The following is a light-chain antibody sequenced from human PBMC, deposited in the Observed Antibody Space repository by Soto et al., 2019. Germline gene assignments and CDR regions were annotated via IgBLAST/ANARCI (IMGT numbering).Light chain of an antibody. Sequence: QAVVTQPASVSGSPGQSITISCTGTSSDVGSYNLVSWYQQHPGKAPKLMIYEGSKRPSGVSNRFSGSKSGNTASLTISGLQAEDEADYYCCSYAGSSTLAVFGGGTQLTVL. J-gene: IGLJ7*01. V-gene: IGLV2-23*01. CDR2: EGS. CDR1: SSDVGSYNL. CDR3: CSYAGSSTLAV.